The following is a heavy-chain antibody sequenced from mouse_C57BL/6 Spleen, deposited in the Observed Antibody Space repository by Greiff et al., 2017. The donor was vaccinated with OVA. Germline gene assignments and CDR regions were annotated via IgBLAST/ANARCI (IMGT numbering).Heavy chain of an antibody. CDR2: ISSGSSTI. CDR1: GFTFRDYG. V-gene: IGHV5-17*01. CDR3: ARGGYYFAY. D-gene: IGHD2-3*01. J-gene: IGHJ3*01. Sequence: EVQLVESGGGLVKPGGSLKLSCAASGFTFRDYGMHWVRQAPEKGLEWVAYISSGSSTIYYADTVKGRFTISRDNAKNTLFLQMTSLRSEDTAMYYCARGGYYFAYWGQGTLVTVSA.